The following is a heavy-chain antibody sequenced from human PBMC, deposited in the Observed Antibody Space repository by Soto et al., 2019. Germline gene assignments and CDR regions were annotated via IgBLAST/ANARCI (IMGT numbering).Heavy chain of an antibody. CDR1: GFTFSSYV. CDR3: AKDLEYSGYGKCDY. J-gene: IGHJ4*02. V-gene: IGHV3-30*18. CDR2: ISYDGSNK. D-gene: IGHD5-12*01. Sequence: GGSLRLSCAASGFTFSSYVMHWVRQAPGKGLEWVAVISYDGSNKYYADSVKGRFTISRDNSKNTLYLQMNSLRAEDTAVYYCAKDLEYSGYGKCDYWGQGTLVTVSS.